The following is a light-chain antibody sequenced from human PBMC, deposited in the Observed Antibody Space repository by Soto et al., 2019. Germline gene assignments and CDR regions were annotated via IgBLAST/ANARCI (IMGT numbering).Light chain of an antibody. CDR1: SSDVGGYKY. CDR3: SSYGGSNNLV. V-gene: IGLV2-8*01. Sequence: QSALTQPPSASGSPGQSVTITCTGTSSDVGGYKYVSWYQQHPGKAPKLMIYESSKRPSGVPDRFSGSKSGNTASLTVSGLQAEDEADYYCSSYGGSNNLVFGGGTKLTVL. CDR2: ESS. J-gene: IGLJ2*01.